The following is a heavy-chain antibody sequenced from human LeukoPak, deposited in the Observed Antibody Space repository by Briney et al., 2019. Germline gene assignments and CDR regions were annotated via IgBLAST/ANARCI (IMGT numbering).Heavy chain of an antibody. CDR3: ARDRVEIQLWLDY. CDR1: GYTFTGYY. J-gene: IGHJ4*02. CDR2: INPNSGGT. V-gene: IGHV1-2*02. Sequence: GASVKVSCKASGYTFTGYYMHWVRQAPGQGLERMRWINPNSGGTNYAQKFQGRVTMTRDTSISTAYMELSRLRSDDTAVYYCARDRVEIQLWLDYWGQGTLVTVSS. D-gene: IGHD5-18*01.